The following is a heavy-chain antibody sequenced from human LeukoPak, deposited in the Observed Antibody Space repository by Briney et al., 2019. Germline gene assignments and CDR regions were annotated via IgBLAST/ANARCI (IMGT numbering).Heavy chain of an antibody. CDR1: GGSFSGYY. V-gene: IGHV3-20*04. CDR3: ASLTYYDSSGYYPYYYYYMDV. Sequence: ETLSLTCAVYGGSFSGYYWSWIRQPPGKGLEWVSGINWNGGSTGYADSVKGRFTISRDNAKNSLYLQMNSLRAEDTAVYYCASLTYYDSSGYYPYYYYYMDVWGKGTTVTVSS. J-gene: IGHJ6*03. CDR2: INWNGGST. D-gene: IGHD3-22*01.